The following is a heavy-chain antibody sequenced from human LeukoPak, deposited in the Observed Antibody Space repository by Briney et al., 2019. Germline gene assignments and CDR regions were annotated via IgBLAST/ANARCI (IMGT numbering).Heavy chain of an antibody. CDR3: VGYSGSYRGYDAFDI. CDR2: IYYSGST. Sequence: PSETLSLTCTVSGGSISSSSYYWGWIRQPPGKGLEWIGSIYYSGSTYSNPSLKSRVTISVDTSKNQFSLKLSSVTAADTAVYYCVGYSGSYRGYDAFDIWGQGTMVTVSS. D-gene: IGHD1-26*01. J-gene: IGHJ3*02. V-gene: IGHV4-39*07. CDR1: GGSISSSSYY.